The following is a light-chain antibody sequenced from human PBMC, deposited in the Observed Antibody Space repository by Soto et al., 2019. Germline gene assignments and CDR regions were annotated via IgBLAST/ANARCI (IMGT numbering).Light chain of an antibody. V-gene: IGLV2-11*01. Sequence: LTQPRSVSGSPGQSVTISCTGTSSDRYVSWYQHHPGRAPKLLIYDVIKRPSGVPGRFSGSKSGNTASLTISGLQVDDESDYYCCSYAGSYVFGTGTKVTV. CDR3: CSYAGSYV. CDR1: SSDRY. CDR2: DVI. J-gene: IGLJ1*01.